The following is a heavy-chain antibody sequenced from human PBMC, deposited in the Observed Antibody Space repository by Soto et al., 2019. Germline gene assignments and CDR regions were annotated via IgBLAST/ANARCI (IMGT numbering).Heavy chain of an antibody. CDR3: ANYGGSAYYFDY. Sequence: GGSLRLSCAASGFTFSSYAMSWVRQAPGKGLEWVSAISGSGGSTYYADSVKGRFTISRDNSKNTLYLQMNSLRAEDTAVYYCANYGGSAYYFDYWGQGTLVTVS. D-gene: IGHD2-15*01. CDR2: ISGSGGST. J-gene: IGHJ4*02. V-gene: IGHV3-23*01. CDR1: GFTFSSYA.